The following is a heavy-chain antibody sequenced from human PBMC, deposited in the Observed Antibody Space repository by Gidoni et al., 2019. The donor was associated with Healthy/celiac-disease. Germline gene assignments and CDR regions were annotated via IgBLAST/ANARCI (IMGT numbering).Heavy chain of an antibody. D-gene: IGHD2-2*01. Sequence: QVQLVQSGAEVKKPVASVKVSCKASGYTFTCYYMHCVRQAPGPGLEWMGWINPNSGGTNYAQKFQGWVTMTRDTSISTDDMERRRLRSDDTAVYYCARDRGYCSSPSCFSSYGMDVWGQVTTVTVSS. CDR3: ARDRGYCSSPSCFSSYGMDV. CDR2: INPNSGGT. J-gene: IGHJ6*02. CDR1: GYTFTCYY. V-gene: IGHV1-2*04.